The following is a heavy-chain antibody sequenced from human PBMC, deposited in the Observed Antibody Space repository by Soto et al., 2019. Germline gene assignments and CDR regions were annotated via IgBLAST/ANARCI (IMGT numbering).Heavy chain of an antibody. J-gene: IGHJ4*02. D-gene: IGHD4-17*01. Sequence: EVQLVESGGGLVQPGRSLRLSCTASGFTFGDYAMSWVRQAPGKGLEWVGFIRSKAYGGTTEYAASVKGRFTISRDDSKSIAYLQMNSLKTEDTAVYYCTRDGYGDTGGPFDYWGQGTLVTVSS. V-gene: IGHV3-49*04. CDR3: TRDGYGDTGGPFDY. CDR2: IRSKAYGGTT. CDR1: GFTFGDYA.